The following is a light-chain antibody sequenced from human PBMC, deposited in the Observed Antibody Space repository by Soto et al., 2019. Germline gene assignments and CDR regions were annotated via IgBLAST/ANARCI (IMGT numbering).Light chain of an antibody. Sequence: EIVLTQSPGTLSLSPGERATLSCRASQSVSSSYLAWYQQTPGQAPRLLIYGASSRATGIPDRFSGSGSGTDFTLTISRMEPEDVAVYYCQQYDSSPPTFGKETKVEIK. CDR2: GAS. V-gene: IGKV3-20*01. J-gene: IGKJ1*01. CDR3: QQYDSSPPT. CDR1: QSVSSSY.